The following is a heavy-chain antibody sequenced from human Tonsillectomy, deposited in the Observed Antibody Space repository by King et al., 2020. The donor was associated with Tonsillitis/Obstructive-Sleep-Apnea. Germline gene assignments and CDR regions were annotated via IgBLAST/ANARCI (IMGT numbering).Heavy chain of an antibody. CDR2: INHSGST. CDR1: GGSFSDYY. J-gene: IGHJ6*03. D-gene: IGHD2-2*01. CDR3: ARGDIVVVPAAHYYYYYLDV. Sequence: QVQLQQWGAGLLKPLETLSLTCAVYGGSFSDYYWNWIRQPPGKGLEWIGEINHSGSTNYNPSLKSRVTISVDTSKNQFSLKLSSVTAADTAVYYCARGDIVVVPAAHYYYYYLDVWGKGTTVTVSS. V-gene: IGHV4-34*01.